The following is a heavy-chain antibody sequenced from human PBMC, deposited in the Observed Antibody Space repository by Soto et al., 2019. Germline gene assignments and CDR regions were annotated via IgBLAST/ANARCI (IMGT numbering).Heavy chain of an antibody. D-gene: IGHD2-2*01. Sequence: SVKFSSNASGGTFSSYTISWVRQAPGQGLEWMGRIIPILGIANYAQKFQGRVTITADKSTSTAYMELRSLRSDDTAVYYCARDRGIVLVPAAPYYYYYGMDVWGQGTTVTVSS. V-gene: IGHV1-69*04. CDR1: GGTFSSYT. CDR2: IIPILGIA. CDR3: ARDRGIVLVPAAPYYYYYGMDV. J-gene: IGHJ6*02.